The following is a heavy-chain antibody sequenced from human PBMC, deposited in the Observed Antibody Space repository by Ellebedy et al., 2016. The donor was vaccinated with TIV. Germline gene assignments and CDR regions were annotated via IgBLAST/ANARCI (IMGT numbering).Heavy chain of an antibody. CDR3: ARSDDDILTGYLFDY. V-gene: IGHV3-21*01. D-gene: IGHD3-9*01. CDR2: ISSSSSYI. J-gene: IGHJ4*02. CDR1: GFTFSSYS. Sequence: GESLKISXAASGFTFSSYSMNWVRQAPGKGLEWVSSISSSSSYIYYADSVKGRFTISRDNAKNSLYLQMNSLRAEDTAVYYCARSDDDILTGYLFDYWGQGTLVTVSS.